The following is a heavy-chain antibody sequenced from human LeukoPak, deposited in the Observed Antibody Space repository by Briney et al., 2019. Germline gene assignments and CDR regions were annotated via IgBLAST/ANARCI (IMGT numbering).Heavy chain of an antibody. D-gene: IGHD3-10*01. Sequence: ASVKVSCKASGGTFSSYAISWVRQAPGQGLEWMGGIIPIFGTANYAQKFQGRVTITADESTSTAYMELSSLRSEDTAVYYCARDRDGSGSYLGGFDPWGQGTLVTVSS. J-gene: IGHJ5*02. CDR2: IIPIFGTA. CDR3: ARDRDGSGSYLGGFDP. CDR1: GGTFSSYA. V-gene: IGHV1-69*13.